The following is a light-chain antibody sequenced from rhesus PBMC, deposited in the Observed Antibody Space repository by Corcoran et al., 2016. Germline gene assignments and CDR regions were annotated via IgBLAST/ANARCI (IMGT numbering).Light chain of an antibody. J-gene: IGKJ3*01. CDR2: YAS. CDR3: LQYSSSPFT. CDR1: QGISNY. V-gene: IGKV1S14*01. Sequence: DIQMTQSPSSLSASVGDTVTITCRASQGISNYLAWYQQKPGKAPKPLLYYASNLESGVPSMFSGRGSGIDFTLTISSLQPEDLATYDCLQYSSSPFTFGPGTKLDIK.